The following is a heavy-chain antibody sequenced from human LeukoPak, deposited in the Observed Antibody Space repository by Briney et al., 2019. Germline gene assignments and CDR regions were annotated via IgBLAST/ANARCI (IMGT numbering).Heavy chain of an antibody. CDR1: GGTFSSYV. J-gene: IGHJ5*02. CDR2: IIPIFGTA. V-gene: IGHV1-69*05. Sequence: SVKVSCKASGGTFSSYVISWVRQAPGQGLEWMGGIIPIFGTANYAQKLQGRVTMTTDTSTSTAYMELRSLRSDDTAVYYCAREAIAAAGPNWFDPWGQGTLVTVSS. D-gene: IGHD6-13*01. CDR3: AREAIAAAGPNWFDP.